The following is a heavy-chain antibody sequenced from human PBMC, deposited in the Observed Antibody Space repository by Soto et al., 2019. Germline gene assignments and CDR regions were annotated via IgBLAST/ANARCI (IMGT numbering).Heavy chain of an antibody. CDR3: ARITYYYDSSGYYGPGRPNYFDY. Sequence: QVQLQESGPGLVKPSQTLSLTCTVSGGSISSGDYYWSWIRQPPGKGLEWIGYIYYSGSTYYNPSLESRVTISVDTSKNQFSLKLSSVTAADTAVYYCARITYYYDSSGYYGPGRPNYFDYWGQGTLVTVSS. V-gene: IGHV4-30-4*01. CDR1: GGSISSGDYY. D-gene: IGHD3-22*01. CDR2: IYYSGST. J-gene: IGHJ4*02.